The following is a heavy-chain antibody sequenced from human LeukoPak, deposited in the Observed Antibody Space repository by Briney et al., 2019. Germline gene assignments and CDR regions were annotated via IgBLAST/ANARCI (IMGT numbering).Heavy chain of an antibody. D-gene: IGHD6-25*01. Sequence: PGGSLSLSCAPSGLTFSSYGMHGVRQAPGKGVEWVAGIWYDGSNKYYADSVKGRFTISRDNSKNTLYLQMTSLRHQDTAVYYCARDRRLSYFDYWGPGTLVTVSS. J-gene: IGHJ4*02. CDR3: ARDRRLSYFDY. V-gene: IGHV3-33*01. CDR2: IWYDGSNK. CDR1: GLTFSSYG.